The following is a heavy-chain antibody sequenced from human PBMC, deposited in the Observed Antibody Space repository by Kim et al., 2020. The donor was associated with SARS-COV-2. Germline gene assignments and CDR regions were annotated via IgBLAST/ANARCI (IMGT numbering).Heavy chain of an antibody. Sequence: ASVKVSCKASGYTFTSYAMNWVRQAPGQGLEWMGWINTNTGNPTYAQGFTGRFVFSLDTSVSTAYLQISSLKAEDTAVYYCARRYDFWSGAGDYYYLMDVWGQGPTVTVSS. CDR3: ARRYDFWSGAGDYYYLMDV. D-gene: IGHD3-3*01. CDR1: GYTFTSYA. J-gene: IGHJ6*02. V-gene: IGHV7-4-1*02. CDR2: INTNTGNP.